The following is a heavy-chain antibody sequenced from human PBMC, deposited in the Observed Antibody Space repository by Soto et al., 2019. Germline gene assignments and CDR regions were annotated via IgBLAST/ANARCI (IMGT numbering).Heavy chain of an antibody. Sequence: GGSLRRSWAASGFTFSSYAMSWVRQAPGNGLEWVSAISGSGGSTYYADSVKGRFTISRDNSKNTLYLQMNSLRAEDTAVYYCAKLPALYSSSWDWYFDLWGRGTLVTVSS. CDR1: GFTFSSYA. V-gene: IGHV3-23*01. CDR2: ISGSGGST. J-gene: IGHJ2*01. CDR3: AKLPALYSSSWDWYFDL. D-gene: IGHD6-13*01.